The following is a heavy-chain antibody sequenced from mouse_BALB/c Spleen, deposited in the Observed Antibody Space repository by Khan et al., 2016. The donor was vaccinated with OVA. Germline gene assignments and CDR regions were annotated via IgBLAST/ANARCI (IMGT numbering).Heavy chain of an antibody. CDR2: ISYSGST. Sequence: VQLQQSGPGLVKPSQSLSLTCTVTGYSITSGYGWNWIRQFPGNKLEWMGYISYSGSTNYNPSLKSRISITRDTSTNPFFLQLNSVTTEDTARDYGASTARIEYWGQGTTVTVSA. D-gene: IGHD3-3*01. CDR1: GYSITSGYG. CDR3: ASTARIEY. J-gene: IGHJ2*01. V-gene: IGHV3-2*02.